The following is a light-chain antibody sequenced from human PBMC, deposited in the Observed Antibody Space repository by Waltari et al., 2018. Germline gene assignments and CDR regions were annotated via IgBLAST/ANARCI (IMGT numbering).Light chain of an antibody. J-gene: IGKJ1*01. Sequence: EIVLTQYPGTLSLSPGERATISCRASQSVGSNYLAWFQQKPGQAPRLLIYGTSSMSTGIPDRFSGGGSGTDFTLTISRLEPEDFAVYYCQQYGTSPWTFGQGTNVEIK. CDR2: GTS. CDR3: QQYGTSPWT. V-gene: IGKV3-20*01. CDR1: QSVGSNY.